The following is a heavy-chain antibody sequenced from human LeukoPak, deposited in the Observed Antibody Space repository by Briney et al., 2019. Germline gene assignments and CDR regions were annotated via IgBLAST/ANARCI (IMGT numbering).Heavy chain of an antibody. CDR2: MYYTGNT. Sequence: SETLSLTCTVSGGSTSSGSDYWGWIRQPPEKGLEWIGSMYYTGNTYYNPSLKSRVTISVDTSKNQFSLKLSSVTAADTAVYYCARHVKNGNCKFDYWGQGILVTVSS. CDR1: GGSTSSGSDY. D-gene: IGHD1-7*01. J-gene: IGHJ4*02. CDR3: ARHVKNGNCKFDY. V-gene: IGHV4-39*01.